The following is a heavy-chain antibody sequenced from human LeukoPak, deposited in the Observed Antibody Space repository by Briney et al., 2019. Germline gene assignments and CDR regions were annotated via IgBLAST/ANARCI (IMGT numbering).Heavy chain of an antibody. D-gene: IGHD2-8*02. CDR1: GFTVSSNY. Sequence: PGGSLRLSRAASGFTVSSNYMSWVRQAPGKGLEWVSVIYSGGSTYYADSVKGRFTISRDNSKNTLYLQMNSLRAEDTAAYYCARDAGTGYFDYWGQGTLVTVSS. J-gene: IGHJ4*02. CDR2: IYSGGST. V-gene: IGHV3-53*01. CDR3: ARDAGTGYFDY.